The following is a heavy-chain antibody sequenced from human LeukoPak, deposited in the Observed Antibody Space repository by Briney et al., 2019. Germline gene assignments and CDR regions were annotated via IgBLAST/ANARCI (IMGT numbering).Heavy chain of an antibody. CDR3: ARLAPAAAN. CDR2: IYYSGST. D-gene: IGHD6-13*01. CDR1: GGSVSSGSYY. V-gene: IGHV4-61*01. Sequence: SETLSLTCTVSGGSVSSGSYYWSWIRQPPGKGLEWIGYIYYSGSTNYNPSLKSRVTISVDTSKNQFSLKLSSVTAADTAVYYCARLAPAAANWGQGTLVTVSS. J-gene: IGHJ4*02.